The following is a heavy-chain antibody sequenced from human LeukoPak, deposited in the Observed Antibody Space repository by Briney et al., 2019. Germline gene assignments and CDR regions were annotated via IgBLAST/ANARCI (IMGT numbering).Heavy chain of an antibody. J-gene: IGHJ4*02. D-gene: IGHD2-8*01. CDR2: IYYSGST. CDR1: GGSISSYY. V-gene: IGHV4-59*01. CDR3: ARVGTVGYCTNGVCNDY. Sequence: PSETLSLTCTVSGGSISSYYWSWIRQPPGKGLEWIGYIYYSGSTNYNPSLKSRVTISVDTSKNQFSLKLSSVTAADTAVYYCARVGTVGYCTNGVCNDYWGQGTLVTVSS.